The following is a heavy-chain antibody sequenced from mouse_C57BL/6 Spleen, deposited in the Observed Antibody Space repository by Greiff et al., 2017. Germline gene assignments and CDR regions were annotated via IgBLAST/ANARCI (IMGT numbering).Heavy chain of an antibody. D-gene: IGHD1-1*01. CDR1: GYAFSSYW. CDR2: IYPGDGDT. CDR3: AKGRYGDAMDY. V-gene: IGHV1-80*01. Sequence: VQLQQSGAELVKPGASVKISCKASGYAFSSYWMNWVKQRPGKGLEWIGQIYPGDGDTNYNGKFKGKATLTADTSSSTAYMQLSSLTSEDSAVXFCAKGRYGDAMDYWGQGTSVTVSS. J-gene: IGHJ4*01.